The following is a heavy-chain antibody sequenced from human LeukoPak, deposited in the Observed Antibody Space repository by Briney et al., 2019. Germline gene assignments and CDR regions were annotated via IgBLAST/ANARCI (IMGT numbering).Heavy chain of an antibody. CDR1: GFTVSSNY. J-gene: IGHJ6*02. CDR2: IYSGGST. Sequence: GGSLRLSCAASGFTVSSNYVSWVRQAPGKGLEWVSVIYSGGSTYYADSVKGRFTIPRDNSKNTLYLQMNRLRAEDTAVYYCARSYDVWSRYYGMDVWGQGTTVTVSS. D-gene: IGHD3-16*01. CDR3: ARSYDVWSRYYGMDV. V-gene: IGHV3-66*01.